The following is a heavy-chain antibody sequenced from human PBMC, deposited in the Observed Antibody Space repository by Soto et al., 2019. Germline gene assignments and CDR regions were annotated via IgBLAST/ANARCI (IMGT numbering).Heavy chain of an antibody. CDR2: ISYDGSNK. J-gene: IGHJ4*02. D-gene: IGHD3-22*01. CDR1: GFTFSSYG. Sequence: GSLRPPCSASGFTFSSYGMHWVRQAPGKGLEWVAVISYDGSNKYYADSVKVRFTISRDNSKNTLYLQMKSLRAEDTAVYYCAKATYDSSGYTSWPFDYWGQGTLVTVYS. V-gene: IGHV3-30*18. CDR3: AKATYDSSGYTSWPFDY.